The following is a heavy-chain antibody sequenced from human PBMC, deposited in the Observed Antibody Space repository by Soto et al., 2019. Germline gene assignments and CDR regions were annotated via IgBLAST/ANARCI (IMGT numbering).Heavy chain of an antibody. D-gene: IGHD2-15*01. CDR2: ISYDGSNK. CDR1: GFTFSSYG. Sequence: GGSLRLSCAASGFTFSSYGMHWVRQAPGKGLEWVAVISYDGSNKYYADSVKGRFTISRDNSKNTLYLQMNSLRAEDTAVYYCAKTPFPFSVAATHFDYWGQGTLVTVSS. J-gene: IGHJ4*02. V-gene: IGHV3-30*18. CDR3: AKTPFPFSVAATHFDY.